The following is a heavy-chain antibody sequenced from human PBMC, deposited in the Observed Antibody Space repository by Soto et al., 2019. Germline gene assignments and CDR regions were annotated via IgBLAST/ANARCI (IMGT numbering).Heavy chain of an antibody. CDR2: ISYGSSST. V-gene: IGHV3-48*02. J-gene: IGHJ4*02. CDR1: GFTFSNYG. D-gene: IGHD5-18*01. CDR3: ARGKYTYGSDY. Sequence: EVQLVESGGGLVQSGGSRRLSCTASGFTFSNYGMNWIRQAPGKGLEWISFISYGSSSTYYADSVKGRFTISRDNAKNSLYLQMNSLRDEDTALYYCARGKYTYGSDYWGQGAMVTVSS.